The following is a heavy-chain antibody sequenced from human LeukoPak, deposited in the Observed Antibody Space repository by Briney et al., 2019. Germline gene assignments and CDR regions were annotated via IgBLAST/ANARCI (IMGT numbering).Heavy chain of an antibody. CDR3: ARISLGAIWGYYYGMDV. CDR1: GGTFSSYS. CDR2: IIPIFDTA. Sequence: SVKVSCKASGGTFSSYSISWVRQAPGQGLEWMGGIIPIFDTADCAQKFQGRVTITADESTSTAYMELSSLRSEDTAVFYCARISLGAIWGYYYGMDVWGQGTTVTVSS. D-gene: IGHD1-26*01. V-gene: IGHV1-69*01. J-gene: IGHJ6*02.